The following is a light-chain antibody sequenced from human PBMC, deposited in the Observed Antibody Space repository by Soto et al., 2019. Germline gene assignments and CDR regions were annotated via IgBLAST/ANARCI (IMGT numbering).Light chain of an antibody. CDR3: QKYNSAPNT. V-gene: IGKV1-27*01. CDR1: RDLSSS. CDR2: AAS. Sequence: DVQMTQSPSSLSASVGDRVTITCRARRDLSSSLAWYQQKPGKVPKLLIYAASTLHAGVQSRFSGSGSGTFFTLTINSLQPEDVATYYCQKYNSAPNTFGRGTRLEIK. J-gene: IGKJ2*01.